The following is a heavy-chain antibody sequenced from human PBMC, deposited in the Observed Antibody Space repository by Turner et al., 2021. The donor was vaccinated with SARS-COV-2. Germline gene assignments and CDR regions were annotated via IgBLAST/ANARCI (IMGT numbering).Heavy chain of an antibody. D-gene: IGHD5-12*01. J-gene: IGHJ6*02. Sequence: EVQLVESGGGLVKPGGSLRLSCAASGFTFDDYAMHWVRQAPGKGLEWVSGISWNSGSIGYADSVKGRFTISRDNAKNSLYLQMNSLRAEDTALYYCAKDRATGYYYYGMDVWGQGTTVTVSS. CDR1: GFTFDDYA. V-gene: IGHV3-9*01. CDR2: ISWNSGSI. CDR3: AKDRATGYYYYGMDV.